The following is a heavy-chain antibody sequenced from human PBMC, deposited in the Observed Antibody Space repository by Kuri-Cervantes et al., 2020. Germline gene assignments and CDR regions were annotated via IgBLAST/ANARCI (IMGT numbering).Heavy chain of an antibody. CDR2: ISDDGSNK. Sequence: GGSLRLSCAASGFSFSSYAMHWVRQAPGKGLEWVAVISDDGSNKYYADSVKGRFTISRDNSKNTLYLQMNSLRAEDTAVYYCAREYDSSGYYYGLFDYWGQGTLVTGSS. D-gene: IGHD3-22*01. CDR3: AREYDSSGYYYGLFDY. J-gene: IGHJ4*02. V-gene: IGHV3-30-3*01. CDR1: GFSFSSYA.